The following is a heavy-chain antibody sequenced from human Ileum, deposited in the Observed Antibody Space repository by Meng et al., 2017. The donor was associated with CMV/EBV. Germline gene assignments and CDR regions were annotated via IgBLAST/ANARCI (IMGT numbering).Heavy chain of an antibody. Sequence: CAASGFTFSRYSMNWVRQAPGKGLEWVSSISSSSSYIYYADSVKGRFTISRDNAKNSLYLQMNSLRAEDTAVYYCARGSLPDGRIDYWGQGTLVTVSS. CDR2: ISSSSSYI. V-gene: IGHV3-21*01. D-gene: IGHD2-8*01. CDR1: GFTFSRYS. J-gene: IGHJ4*02. CDR3: ARGSLPDGRIDY.